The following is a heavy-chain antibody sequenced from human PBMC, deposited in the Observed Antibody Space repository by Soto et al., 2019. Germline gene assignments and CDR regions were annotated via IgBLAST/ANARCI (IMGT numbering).Heavy chain of an antibody. V-gene: IGHV3-23*01. CDR2: ISGSGGST. CDR3: AKDKGYGIYYYYGMDV. Sequence: GGSLRLSCAASGFTFSSYAMSWVRQAPGKGLEWVSAISGSGGSTYYADSVKGRFTISRDNSKNTLYLQMNSLRAEDTAVYYCAKDKGYGIYYYYGMDVWGQGTRVTVPS. D-gene: IGHD1-20*01. CDR1: GFTFSSYA. J-gene: IGHJ6*02.